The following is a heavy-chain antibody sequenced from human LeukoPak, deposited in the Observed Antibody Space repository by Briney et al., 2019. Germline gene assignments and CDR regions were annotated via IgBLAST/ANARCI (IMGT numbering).Heavy chain of an antibody. CDR3: ARDLGLDY. J-gene: IGHJ4*02. D-gene: IGHD3-10*01. CDR1: GFIFSSYW. V-gene: IGHV3-7*01. Sequence: QTGGFLRLSCAASGFIFSSYWMSWVRQAPGKGLEWVANIKQDGSEKAYVDSVKGRFTISRDNAKNSLYLQMNSLRAEDTAVYYCARDLGLDYWGQGTLVTVSS. CDR2: IKQDGSEK.